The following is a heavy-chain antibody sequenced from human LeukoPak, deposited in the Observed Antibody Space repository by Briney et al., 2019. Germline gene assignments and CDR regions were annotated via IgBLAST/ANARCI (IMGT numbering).Heavy chain of an antibody. Sequence: SETLSLTCAVYGGSFSGYYWSWIRQPPGKGLEWIGEINHSGSTNYNPSLKSRVTISVDTSKSQFSLKLSSVTAADTAVYYCARVNLMLDYWGQGTLVTVSS. CDR2: INHSGST. CDR3: ARVNLMLDY. J-gene: IGHJ4*02. D-gene: IGHD1-14*01. CDR1: GGSFSGYY. V-gene: IGHV4-34*01.